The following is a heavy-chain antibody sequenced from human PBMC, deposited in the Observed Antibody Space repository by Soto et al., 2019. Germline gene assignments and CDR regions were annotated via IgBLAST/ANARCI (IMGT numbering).Heavy chain of an antibody. CDR1: GDSVSSYY. Sequence: QVQLQESGPGLVKPSETLSLTCSVSGDSVSSYYWSWIRQPPGKGLEWIGYAYYDGRTNYNPSLETRVTISIDTSKNLVSLKLNSVTAADTAVYHCARGRRSPTVYYGLDVWGQGTTVAVSS. CDR3: ARGRRSPTVYYGLDV. J-gene: IGHJ6*02. V-gene: IGHV4-59*02. CDR2: AYYDGRT. D-gene: IGHD1-26*01.